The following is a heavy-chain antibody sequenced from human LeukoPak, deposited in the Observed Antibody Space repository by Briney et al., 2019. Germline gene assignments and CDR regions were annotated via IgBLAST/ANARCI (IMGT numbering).Heavy chain of an antibody. J-gene: IGHJ4*02. CDR1: GFTFSRYG. V-gene: IGHV3-30*02. D-gene: IGHD6-19*01. CDR2: IWYDGSKE. CDR3: AKGHSVWYSEDDY. Sequence: PGGSLRLSCAASGFTFSRYGMHWVRQAPGKGLEWAAYIWYDGSKEYYADSVKGRFTISRDNSKNTLYLQMNSLRAEDTAVYYCAKGHSVWYSEDDYWGQGTLVTVSS.